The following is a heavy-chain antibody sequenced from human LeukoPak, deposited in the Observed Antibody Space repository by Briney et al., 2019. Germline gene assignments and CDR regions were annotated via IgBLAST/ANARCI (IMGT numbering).Heavy chain of an antibody. CDR1: GFTFSSYG. Sequence: GGSLRLSCAASGFTFSSYGMHWVRQAPGKGLEWVAVISYDGSNKYYADSVKGRFTISRDNSKNTLYLQMNSLRAEDTAVYYCARDCSGGSCYWNAFDIWGQGTMVTVSS. D-gene: IGHD2-15*01. CDR2: ISYDGSNK. J-gene: IGHJ3*02. CDR3: ARDCSGGSCYWNAFDI. V-gene: IGHV3-30*03.